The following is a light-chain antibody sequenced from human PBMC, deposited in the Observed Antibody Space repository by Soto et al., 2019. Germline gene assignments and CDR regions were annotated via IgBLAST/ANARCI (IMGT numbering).Light chain of an antibody. Sequence: DIQMTQSPSTLSGSVGDRVTITCRASQTISSWFAWYQQKPGKAPKPLIYKASTLKSGVPSRFSGSGSGTEFTLTISSLQPDDFATYYCQHYNSYSEAFGQGTKVDIK. CDR1: QTISSW. CDR3: QHYNSYSEA. CDR2: KAS. V-gene: IGKV1-5*03. J-gene: IGKJ1*01.